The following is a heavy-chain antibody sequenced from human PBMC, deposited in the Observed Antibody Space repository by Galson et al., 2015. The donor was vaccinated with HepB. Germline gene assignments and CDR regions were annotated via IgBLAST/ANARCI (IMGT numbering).Heavy chain of an antibody. CDR1: GFIFSNYW. CDR2: INTDGTFL. J-gene: IGHJ5*02. D-gene: IGHD2-2*01. Sequence: SLRLSCAASGFIFSNYWMHRVRQTPGKGPVWISRINTDGTFLSYADSVKGRFTISRDNAKNTLYLQMNSLRAEDTAVYYCARVARYCGGASCYGWFDPWGQGTQVTVSS. CDR3: ARVARYCGGASCYGWFDP. V-gene: IGHV3-74*01.